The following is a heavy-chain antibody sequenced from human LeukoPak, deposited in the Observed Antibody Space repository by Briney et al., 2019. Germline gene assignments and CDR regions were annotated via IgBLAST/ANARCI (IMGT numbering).Heavy chain of an antibody. J-gene: IGHJ4*02. D-gene: IGHD6-19*01. Sequence: SGTLSLTCTVSGGSISSYHWCWIRQPAGKGLEWIGRIYTSGSTNYNLSLKSRVTMSVDTSKNQFSLKLSSVTAADPAGYDCASVTAYSSGWSPFDYWGQGTLVTVSS. CDR1: GGSISSYH. V-gene: IGHV4-4*07. CDR3: ASVTAYSSGWSPFDY. CDR2: IYTSGST.